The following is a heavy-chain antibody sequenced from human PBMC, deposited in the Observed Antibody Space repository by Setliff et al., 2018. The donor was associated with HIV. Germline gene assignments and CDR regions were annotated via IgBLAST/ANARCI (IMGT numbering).Heavy chain of an antibody. D-gene: IGHD3-10*01. CDR3: AREGVSLWFGELPSSYYMDV. J-gene: IGHJ6*03. CDR1: GGTFSSYA. Sequence: SVKVSCKASGGTFSSYAISWVRRAPGQGLEWMGGIIPIFGTANYPQKLQGRVTITADESTSTAYMELSSLRSEDTAVYYCAREGVSLWFGELPSSYYMDVWGKGTTVTVSS. V-gene: IGHV1-69*13. CDR2: IIPIFGTA.